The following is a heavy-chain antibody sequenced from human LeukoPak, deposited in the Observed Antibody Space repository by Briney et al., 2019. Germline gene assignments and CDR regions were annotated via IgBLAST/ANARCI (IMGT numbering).Heavy chain of an antibody. D-gene: IGHD6-13*01. Sequence: SQTLSLTCTVSGGSISSGDYYWSWIRQPPGKGLEWIGYIYYSGSTYYNPSLKSRVTISVDTSKNQFSLKLSSVTAADTAAYYCTSSWPDDAFDIWGQGTMVTVSS. J-gene: IGHJ3*02. CDR2: IYYSGST. CDR1: GGSISSGDYY. V-gene: IGHV4-30-4*01. CDR3: TSSWPDDAFDI.